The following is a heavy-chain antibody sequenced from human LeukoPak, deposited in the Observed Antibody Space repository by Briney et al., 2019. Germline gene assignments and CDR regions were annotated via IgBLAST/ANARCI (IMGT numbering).Heavy chain of an antibody. V-gene: IGHV4-38-2*02. Sequence: PPETLSLTCTVSGYSISSGYYWGWIRQPPGKGLEWIGSIYHSGSTYYNPSLKSRVTISVDTSKNQFSLKLSSVTAADTAVYYCARLAWGRLDYWGQGTLITVSS. CDR2: IYHSGST. D-gene: IGHD7-27*01. J-gene: IGHJ4*02. CDR3: ARLAWGRLDY. CDR1: GYSISSGYY.